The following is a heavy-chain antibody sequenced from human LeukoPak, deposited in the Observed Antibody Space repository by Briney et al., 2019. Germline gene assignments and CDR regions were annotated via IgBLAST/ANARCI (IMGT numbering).Heavy chain of an antibody. CDR2: ISWNSGSI. D-gene: IGHD2-2*02. J-gene: IGHJ4*02. CDR1: GFIFDDYA. V-gene: IGHV3-9*01. Sequence: GRSLRLSCAASGFIFDDYAIHWVRQAPGKGLEWVSGISWNSGSIGYADSVKGRFPISRDNAKNSLYLQMNSLRTEDTALYYCARAIGVTCISTSCYSFDYWGQGTLVTVSS. CDR3: ARAIGVTCISTSCYSFDY.